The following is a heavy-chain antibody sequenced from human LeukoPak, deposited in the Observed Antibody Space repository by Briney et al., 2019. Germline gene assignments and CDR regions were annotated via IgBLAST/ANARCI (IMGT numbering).Heavy chain of an antibody. D-gene: IGHD2-21*02. CDR1: GGSISSSSYY. Sequence: SETLSLTCTVSGGSISSSSYYWGWIRQPPGKGLEWIGSIYYSGSTYYNPSLKSRVTISVDTSKNQFSLKLSSVTAADTAVYYCARGIALTRYFDLWGRGTLVTVSS. CDR2: IYYSGST. V-gene: IGHV4-39*07. J-gene: IGHJ2*01. CDR3: ARGIALTRYFDL.